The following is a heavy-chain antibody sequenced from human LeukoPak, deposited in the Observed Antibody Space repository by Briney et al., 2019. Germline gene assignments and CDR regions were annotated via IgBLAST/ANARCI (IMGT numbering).Heavy chain of an antibody. D-gene: IGHD6-13*01. CDR2: ISGSGGST. V-gene: IGHV3-23*01. J-gene: IGHJ4*02. CDR1: GFTFSSYA. Sequence: GGSLRLSCAASGFTFSSYAMSWVRQAPGKGLEWVSAISGSGGSTYYADSVKGRFTISRDNSKNTLYLQMNSLRTEDTAVYYCAKDWVAAANPSIYYFDYWGQGTLVTVSS. CDR3: AKDWVAAANPSIYYFDY.